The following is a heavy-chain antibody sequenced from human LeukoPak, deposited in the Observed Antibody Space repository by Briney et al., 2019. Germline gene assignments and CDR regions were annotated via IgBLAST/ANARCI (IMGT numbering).Heavy chain of an antibody. V-gene: IGHV3-53*01. J-gene: IGHJ3*02. CDR3: ARVGGYYGSGSYYNRARGAFDI. Sequence: GGSLRLSCAASGFTVSSNYMSWVRQAPGKGLEWVSVIYSGGSTYYADSVKGRFTISRDNSKNTLYLQMNSLRAEDTAVYYCARVGGYYGSGSYYNRARGAFDIWGQGTMVTVSS. CDR1: GFTVSSNY. CDR2: IYSGGST. D-gene: IGHD3-10*01.